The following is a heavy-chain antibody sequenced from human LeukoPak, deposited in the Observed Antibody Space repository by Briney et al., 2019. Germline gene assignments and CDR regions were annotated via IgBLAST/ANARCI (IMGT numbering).Heavy chain of an antibody. Sequence: PSETLSLTCAVYGGSFSGYYWSWIRQPPGKGLEWIGEINHSGSTNYNPSLKSRVTISVDTSKNQFSLRLSSVTAADTAVYYCARGSRTYDILTGYLLLNWFDPWGQGTLVTVSS. CDR3: ARGSRTYDILTGYLLLNWFDP. CDR2: INHSGST. J-gene: IGHJ5*02. CDR1: GGSFSGYY. D-gene: IGHD3-9*01. V-gene: IGHV4-34*01.